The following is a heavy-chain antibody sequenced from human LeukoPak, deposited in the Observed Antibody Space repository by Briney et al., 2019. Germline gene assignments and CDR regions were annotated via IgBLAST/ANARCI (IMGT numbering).Heavy chain of an antibody. CDR2: IIPIFGTA. CDR1: GGTFSSYA. V-gene: IGHV1-69*13. CDR3: ARDLVTVTPHGAFDI. Sequence: SVKVSCKASGGTFSSYAISWVRQAPGQGLEWMGGIIPIFGTANYAQKFQGRVTITADESTSTACMELSSLRSEDTAVYYCARDLVTVTPHGAFDIWGQGTMVTVSS. J-gene: IGHJ3*02. D-gene: IGHD4-17*01.